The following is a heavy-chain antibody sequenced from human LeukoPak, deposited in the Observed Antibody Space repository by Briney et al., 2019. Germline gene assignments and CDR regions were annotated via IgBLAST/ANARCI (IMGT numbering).Heavy chain of an antibody. CDR2: LNPNSGGT. J-gene: IGHJ4*02. Sequence: ASVKVSCKTSGYAFTGYHIHWVRQAPGQGLEWMGWLNPNSGGTNFAQKFHGRASLTRNTSISTAYMELTRLTSDDTAVYYCASSGVDFDYWGQGTLVTVSS. V-gene: IGHV1-2*02. CDR3: ASSGVDFDY. CDR1: GYAFTGYH. D-gene: IGHD2-8*01.